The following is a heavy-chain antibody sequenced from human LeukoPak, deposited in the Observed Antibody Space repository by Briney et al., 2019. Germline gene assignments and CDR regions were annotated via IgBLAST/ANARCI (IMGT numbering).Heavy chain of an antibody. Sequence: ASVKVSCKASGYTFTSYGISWVRQAPGQGLEWMGWISAYNGNTNYAQKFQGRVTMTRDTSTSTVYMELSSLRSEDTAVYYCARAGDIDSGDYDATSFDYWGQGTLVTVSS. CDR2: ISAYNGNT. J-gene: IGHJ4*02. CDR3: ARAGDIDSGDYDATSFDY. V-gene: IGHV1-18*01. D-gene: IGHD4-17*01. CDR1: GYTFTSYG.